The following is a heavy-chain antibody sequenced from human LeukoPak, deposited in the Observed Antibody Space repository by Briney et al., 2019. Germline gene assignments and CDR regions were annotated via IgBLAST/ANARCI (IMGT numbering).Heavy chain of an antibody. Sequence: SETLSLTCAVYGGSFSGYYWSWIRQPPGKGLEWIGEINHSGSTNYNPSLKSRVTISVDTSKNQFSLKLSSVTAADTAEYYCASSAVQWLPFDIWGQGTMVTVSS. J-gene: IGHJ3*02. CDR1: GGSFSGYY. CDR3: ASSAVQWLPFDI. CDR2: INHSGST. D-gene: IGHD6-19*01. V-gene: IGHV4-34*01.